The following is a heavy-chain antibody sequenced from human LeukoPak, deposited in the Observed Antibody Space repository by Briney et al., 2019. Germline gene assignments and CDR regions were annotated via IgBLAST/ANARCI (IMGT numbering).Heavy chain of an antibody. J-gene: IGHJ4*02. CDR2: IGSSGRTR. CDR1: GFPFSFYE. V-gene: IGHV3-48*03. D-gene: IGHD5-12*01. CDR3: ARETGLRYNDFDY. Sequence: PGGSLRLSCAVSGFPFSFYEINWVRQAPGKGLEWVSNIGSSGRTRYYADSVKGRFTISRDNAKNSLYLQMNSLRAEDTAVYYCARETGLRYNDFDYWGQGTLVTVSS.